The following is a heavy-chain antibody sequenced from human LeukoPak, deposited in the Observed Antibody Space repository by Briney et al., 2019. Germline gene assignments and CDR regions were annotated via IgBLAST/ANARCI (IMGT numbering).Heavy chain of an antibody. Sequence: SVKVSCKASGYTFTTYGISWVRQAPGQGLEWMGGIIPIFGTANYAQKFRGRVTITTDESTSTAYMELSSLRSEDTAVYYCARTAHKLYYYYYMDVWGKGTTVTVSS. CDR2: IIPIFGTA. D-gene: IGHD2-21*02. V-gene: IGHV1-69*05. CDR3: ARTAHKLYYYYYMDV. J-gene: IGHJ6*03. CDR1: GYTFTTYG.